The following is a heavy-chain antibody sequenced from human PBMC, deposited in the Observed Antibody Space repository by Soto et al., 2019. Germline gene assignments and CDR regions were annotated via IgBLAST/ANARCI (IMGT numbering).Heavy chain of an antibody. D-gene: IGHD3-10*01. Sequence: GGSLRLSCAASGFTVSSNYMSWVRQAPGKGLEWVSVIYSGGCTYYADSVKGRFTISRDNCKNTLYLQMNSLRAEDTAVYYCARGLHYGSGSYPLYYYYMDVWGKGTTVTVSS. J-gene: IGHJ6*03. CDR1: GFTVSSNY. CDR2: IYSGGCT. V-gene: IGHV3-66*01. CDR3: ARGLHYGSGSYPLYYYYMDV.